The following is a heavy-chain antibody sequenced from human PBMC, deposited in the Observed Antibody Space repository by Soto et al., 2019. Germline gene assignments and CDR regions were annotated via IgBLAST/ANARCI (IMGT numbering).Heavy chain of an antibody. V-gene: IGHV4-31*03. CDR1: GGSISSGGYY. D-gene: IGHD6-6*01. CDR2: IYYSVST. J-gene: IGHJ3*02. Sequence: QVQLQESGPGLVKPSQTLSLTCTVSGGSISSGGYYWSWIRQHTGKGLEWIGYIYYSVSTYYNPSLKSRVTISVDTSKTQFSLKLSYMTDTDAAVYYCARGGQLDFQDAFDIWGHGKMVTVSS. CDR3: ARGGQLDFQDAFDI.